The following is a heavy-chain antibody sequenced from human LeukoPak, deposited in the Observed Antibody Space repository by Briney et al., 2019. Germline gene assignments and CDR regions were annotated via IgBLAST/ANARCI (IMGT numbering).Heavy chain of an antibody. Sequence: GGSLRLSCAVAGLPYSSYYMSWIRQAPGKGLEWISYISDSGSYTNYADSVRGRFTISRDNAKNSLFLQMNSLRADDTAVYFWATAVGRGPGGYFFPLGQGTLVTLSS. CDR3: ATAVGRGPGGYFFP. V-gene: IGHV3-11*03. J-gene: IGHJ5*02. CDR1: GLPYSSYY. D-gene: IGHD3-10*01. CDR2: ISDSGSYT.